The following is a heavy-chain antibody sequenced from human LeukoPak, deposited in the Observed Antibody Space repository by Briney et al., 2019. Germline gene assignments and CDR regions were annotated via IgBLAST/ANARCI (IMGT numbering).Heavy chain of an antibody. CDR1: GYTFTGYY. J-gene: IGHJ3*02. Sequence: GASVKVSCKASGYTFTGYYMHWVRQAPGQGLEWMGWINPNSGGTNYAQKFQGWVTMTRDTSISTAYMELSRLRSDDTAVYYCARAPPRDVVVVGALDAFDIWGQGTMVTVSS. D-gene: IGHD2-15*01. CDR2: INPNSGGT. CDR3: ARAPPRDVVVVGALDAFDI. V-gene: IGHV1-2*04.